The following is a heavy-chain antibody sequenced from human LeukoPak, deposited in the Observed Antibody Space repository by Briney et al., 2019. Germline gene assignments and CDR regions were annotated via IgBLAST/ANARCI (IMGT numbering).Heavy chain of an antibody. J-gene: IGHJ6*03. Sequence: KSSETLSLTCTVSGGSISSYYWSWIRQPPGKGLEWIGYIYYSGSTNYNPSLKSRVTISVDTSKNQFSLKLSSVTAADTAVYYCARDKSSYYYYYMDVWGKGTTVTVSS. CDR2: IYYSGST. CDR3: ARDKSSYYYYYMDV. CDR1: GGSISSYY. V-gene: IGHV4-59*01.